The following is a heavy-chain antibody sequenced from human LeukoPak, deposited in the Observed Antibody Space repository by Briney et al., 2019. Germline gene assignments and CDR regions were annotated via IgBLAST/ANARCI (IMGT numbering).Heavy chain of an antibody. J-gene: IGHJ6*02. CDR1: GFTFSSYG. D-gene: IGHD3-10*01. CDR3: AREVIGELPYYYYGMDV. V-gene: IGHV3-33*01. Sequence: GGSLRLSCAASGFTFSSYGMHWVRQAPGKGLEWVAVIWYDGSNKYYADSVKGRFTISRDNSKNTLYLQMNSLRAEDTAVYYCAREVIGELPYYYYGMDVWGQGTTVTVSS. CDR2: IWYDGSNK.